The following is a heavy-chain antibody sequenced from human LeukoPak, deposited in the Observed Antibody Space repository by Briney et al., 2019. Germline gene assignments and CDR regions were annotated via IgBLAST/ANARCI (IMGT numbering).Heavy chain of an antibody. D-gene: IGHD6-19*01. CDR1: GGSISSYY. CDR2: IYYSGST. J-gene: IGHJ4*02. V-gene: IGHV4-59*08. Sequence: PSETLSLTCTVSGGSISSYYWSWIRQPPGKGLEWIGYIYYSGSTSYNPSLKGRVTISVDTSKSQFSLKLSSVIAADTAVYYCARRAYSSGFDYIDYWGQGTLVTVSS. CDR3: ARRAYSSGFDYIDY.